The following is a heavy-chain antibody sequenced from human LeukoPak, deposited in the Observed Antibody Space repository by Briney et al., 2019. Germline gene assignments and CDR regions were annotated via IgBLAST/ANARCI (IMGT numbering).Heavy chain of an antibody. Sequence: GGSLRLSCAASGCTFSSYWMHWVRQAPGKGLVWVSRINSDGSSTSYADSVKGRFTISRDNAKNTLYLQMNSLRAEDTAVYYCASALQYYYDSSGPAPWGQGTLVTVSS. D-gene: IGHD3-22*01. V-gene: IGHV3-74*01. J-gene: IGHJ5*02. CDR3: ASALQYYYDSSGPAP. CDR2: INSDGSST. CDR1: GCTFSSYW.